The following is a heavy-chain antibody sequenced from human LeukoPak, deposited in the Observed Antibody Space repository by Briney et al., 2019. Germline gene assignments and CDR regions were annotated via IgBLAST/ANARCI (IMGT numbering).Heavy chain of an antibody. CDR2: IIPIFGTA. V-gene: IGHV1-69*05. D-gene: IGHD4-17*01. CDR1: GGTFSSYA. CDR3: ARANDYGDFGFKEKNWFDP. Sequence: SVKVSCKASGGTFSSYAISWLRQAPGQGLEWMGGIIPIFGTANYAQKFQGRVTITTDESTSTAYMELSSLRSEDTAVYYCARANDYGDFGFKEKNWFDPWGQGTLVTVSS. J-gene: IGHJ5*02.